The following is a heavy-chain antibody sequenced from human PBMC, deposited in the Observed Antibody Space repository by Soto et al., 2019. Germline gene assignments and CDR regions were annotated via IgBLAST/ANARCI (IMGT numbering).Heavy chain of an antibody. CDR3: ARGGHLYSSSWYNWFDP. Sequence: PSETMSVTCAVDGGTFSGYDWSWIRQTPGKGLEWIGEINHSGSTNYNPSLKSRVTISVDTSKNQFSLKLSSVTAADTAVYYCARGGHLYSSSWYNWFDPWGQGTLVTVSS. J-gene: IGHJ5*02. CDR1: GGTFSGYD. CDR2: INHSGST. D-gene: IGHD6-13*01. V-gene: IGHV4-34*01.